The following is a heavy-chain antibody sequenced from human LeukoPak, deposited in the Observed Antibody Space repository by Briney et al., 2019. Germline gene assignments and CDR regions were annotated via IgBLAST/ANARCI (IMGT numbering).Heavy chain of an antibody. CDR1: GFTFSNYA. CDR3: AKFWDFGDYAIDY. Sequence: PGGSLRLSCAASGFTFSNYAMSWVRQAPGKGLEWVSAVSGSGDSTYYAGSVKGRFTISRDNSKNTVYLQMNSLRAEDTAVYYCAKFWDFGDYAIDYWGQGIPVTVSS. CDR2: VSGSGDST. V-gene: IGHV3-23*01. J-gene: IGHJ4*02. D-gene: IGHD4-17*01.